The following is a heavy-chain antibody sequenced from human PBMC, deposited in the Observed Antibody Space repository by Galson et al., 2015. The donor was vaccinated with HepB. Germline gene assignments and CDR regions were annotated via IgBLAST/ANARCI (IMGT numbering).Heavy chain of an antibody. V-gene: IGHV3-15*01. CDR2: IRSKHHDGTT. J-gene: IGHJ3*02. CDR1: GFTFANVW. Sequence: SLRLSCAASGFTFANVWMTWVRHVPGKGLEWVGHIRSKHHDGTTESATAVKGRFTISRDDSKSSLYLQMSSLRTEDTAIYYCATDVPYTGGGALHIWGQGTTVSVSS. D-gene: IGHD3-16*01. CDR3: ATDVPYTGGGALHI.